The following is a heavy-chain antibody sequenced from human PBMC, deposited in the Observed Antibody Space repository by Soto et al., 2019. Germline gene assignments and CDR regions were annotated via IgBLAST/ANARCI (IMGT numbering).Heavy chain of an antibody. CDR2: VHHSGTT. CDR1: GVSISSYY. V-gene: IGHV4-59*12. CDR3: ARASNKRGYSYGPDD. J-gene: IGHJ4*02. D-gene: IGHD5-18*01. Sequence: TSETLSLTCTVSGVSISSYYWNWIRQPPGKGLEWIGYVHHSGTTNYNPSLKSRVIISVDRSKNQFSLKLSSVTAADTAVYYCARASNKRGYSYGPDDWGQGTLVTVSS.